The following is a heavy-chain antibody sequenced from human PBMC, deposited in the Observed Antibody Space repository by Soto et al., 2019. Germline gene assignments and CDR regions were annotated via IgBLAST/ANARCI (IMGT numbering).Heavy chain of an antibody. Sequence: GGSLRLSCAASGFTFSSYGMHWVRQAPGKGLEWVAVIWYDGSNKYYADSVKGRFTISRDTSKNMLYLQMNSLRAEDTAIYYCAKDYHWAIISPTHDYWGHGTLVTVSS. D-gene: IGHD2-2*01. V-gene: IGHV3-33*06. CDR2: IWYDGSNK. CDR3: AKDYHWAIISPTHDY. CDR1: GFTFSSYG. J-gene: IGHJ4*01.